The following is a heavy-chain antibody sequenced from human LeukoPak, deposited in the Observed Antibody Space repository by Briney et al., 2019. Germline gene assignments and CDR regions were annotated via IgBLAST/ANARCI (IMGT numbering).Heavy chain of an antibody. CDR3: AKGRGGAVLFDY. CDR2: ISYDGSNK. Sequence: PGRSLRLSCAASGFTFSSYGMHWVRQAPGKGLEWVAVISYDGSNKYYADSVKGRFTISRDNSKNTLYLQMNSLRAEDTAVYYCAKGRGGAVLFDYWGQGTLVTVSS. D-gene: IGHD3-16*01. J-gene: IGHJ4*02. CDR1: GFTFSSYG. V-gene: IGHV3-30*18.